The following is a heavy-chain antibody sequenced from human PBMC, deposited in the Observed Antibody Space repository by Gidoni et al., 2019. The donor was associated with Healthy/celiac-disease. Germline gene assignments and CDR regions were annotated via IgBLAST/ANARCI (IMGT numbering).Heavy chain of an antibody. Sequence: QVQLVQSGAEVKKPGASVKVSCKASGYTFTSSGISWVRQAPGQGLEWMGWISAYNGNTNYAQKLQGRVTMTTDTSTSTAYMELRSLRSDDTAVYYCARDRSERISSSWPYTDYWGQGTLVTVSS. CDR3: ARDRSERISSSWPYTDY. D-gene: IGHD6-13*01. CDR1: GYTFTSSG. CDR2: ISAYNGNT. J-gene: IGHJ4*02. V-gene: IGHV1-18*01.